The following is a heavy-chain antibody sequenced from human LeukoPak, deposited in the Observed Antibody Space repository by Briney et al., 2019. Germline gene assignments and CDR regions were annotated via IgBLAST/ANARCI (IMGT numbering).Heavy chain of an antibody. CDR3: ARGGQYSGSYFGAFDI. D-gene: IGHD1-26*01. CDR1: GFTFSSYA. V-gene: IGHV3-30*04. Sequence: GRSLRLSCAASGFTFSSYAMHWVRQAPGKGLEWVAVISYDGSNKYYADSVKGRFTISRDNSKNTLYLQMNSLRAEDTAVYYCARGGQYSGSYFGAFDIWGQGTMVTVSS. CDR2: ISYDGSNK. J-gene: IGHJ3*02.